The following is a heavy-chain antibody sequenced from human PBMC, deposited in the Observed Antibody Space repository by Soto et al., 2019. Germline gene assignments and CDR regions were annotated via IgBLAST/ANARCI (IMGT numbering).Heavy chain of an antibody. CDR3: ARCPQPPDTADPYAVDV. CDR2: IVPSVDTT. CDR1: GGTFSRSG. Sequence: QVQLVPSGTEVKKPGAAVKVSCKASGGTFSRSGFHWVRQAPGQGLEWMGMIVPSVDTTNYAQKFQARVTISADQFTSTVYMELRSLSSEDTAVYYFARCPQPPDTADPYAVDVWGQGNRVIVSS. J-gene: IGHJ6*02. V-gene: IGHV1-69*18. D-gene: IGHD5-18*01.